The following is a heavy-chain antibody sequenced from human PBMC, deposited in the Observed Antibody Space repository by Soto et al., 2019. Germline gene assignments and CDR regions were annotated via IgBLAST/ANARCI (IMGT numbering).Heavy chain of an antibody. D-gene: IGHD3-10*01. CDR3: ARVGVMVRGVPPRYYYIEV. CDR1: GFTFSDYY. CDR2: ISSSGSTI. J-gene: IGHJ6*03. Sequence: PGGSLRLSCAASGFTFSDYYMSWIRQAPGKGLEWVSYISSSGSTIYYADSVKGRFTISRDNAKNSPYLQMNSLRAEDTAVYYCARVGVMVRGVPPRYYYIEVWGKATPVSVSS. V-gene: IGHV3-11*01.